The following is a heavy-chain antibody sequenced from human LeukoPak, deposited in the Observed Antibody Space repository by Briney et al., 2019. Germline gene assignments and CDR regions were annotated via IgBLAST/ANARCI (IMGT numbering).Heavy chain of an antibody. V-gene: IGHV1-69*10. J-gene: IGHJ4*02. CDR1: GGTFSSYA. CDR3: ARASLVVVAAPLDY. Sequence: SVTVSCKASGGTFSSYAISWVRQAPGQGLEWMGRIIPILGIANYAQKFQGRVTITADKSTSTAYMELSSLRSEDTAVYYCARASLVVVAAPLDYWGQGTLVTVSS. D-gene: IGHD2-15*01. CDR2: IIPILGIA.